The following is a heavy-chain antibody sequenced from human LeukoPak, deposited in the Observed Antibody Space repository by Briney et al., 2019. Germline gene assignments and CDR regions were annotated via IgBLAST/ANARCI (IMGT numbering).Heavy chain of an antibody. Sequence: SVKVSCKASGGTFSSYAISWVRQAPGQGLEWMGGIIPIFGTANYAQKFQGRVTITTDESTSTAYMELSSLRSEDTAVYYCATDKRRFGVVTGGFDYWGQGTLVTVSS. J-gene: IGHJ4*02. D-gene: IGHD3-3*01. V-gene: IGHV1-69*05. CDR1: GGTFSSYA. CDR2: IIPIFGTA. CDR3: ATDKRRFGVVTGGFDY.